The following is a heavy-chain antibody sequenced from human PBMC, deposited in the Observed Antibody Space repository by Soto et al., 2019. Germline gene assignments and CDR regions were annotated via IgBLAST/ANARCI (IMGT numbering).Heavy chain of an antibody. D-gene: IGHD5-18*01. CDR3: ARAGYSYGYDYSYYGMDV. Sequence: SETLSLTCTVSGGSISSGGYSWSWIRQHPGKGLEWIGYIYYSGSTYYNPSLKSRVTISVDTSKNQFSLKLNSVTAADTAVYYCARAGYSYGYDYSYYGMDVWGQGTTVTV. CDR1: GGSISSGGYS. CDR2: IYYSGST. J-gene: IGHJ6*02. V-gene: IGHV4-31*03.